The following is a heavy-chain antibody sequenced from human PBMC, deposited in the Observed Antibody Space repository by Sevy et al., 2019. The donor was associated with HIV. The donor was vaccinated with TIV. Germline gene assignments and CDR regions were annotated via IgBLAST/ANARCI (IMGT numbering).Heavy chain of an antibody. Sequence: ASVKVSCKASGGTFSSYAISWVRQAPGQGLEWMGRIIPILGIANYAQKFQGRVTITADKSTSTAYMELSSLRSEDTAVYYCARVVGVLGYCRGGSCYHAFDIWGQGTMVIVSS. CDR1: GGTFSSYA. D-gene: IGHD2-15*01. CDR3: ARVVGVLGYCRGGSCYHAFDI. CDR2: IIPILGIA. V-gene: IGHV1-69*04. J-gene: IGHJ3*02.